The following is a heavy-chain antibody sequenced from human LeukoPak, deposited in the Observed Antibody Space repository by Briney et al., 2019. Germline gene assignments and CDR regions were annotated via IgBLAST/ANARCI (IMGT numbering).Heavy chain of an antibody. V-gene: IGHV3-64*01. Sequence: GGSLRLSCAASGFTFSSYAMHWVRQAPGKGLEYVSAISSNGGSTYYANSVKGRFTISRDNSKNTLYLQMGSLRAEDMAVYYCARGLLRYSGSFDPWGQGTLVTVSS. J-gene: IGHJ5*02. CDR1: GFTFSSYA. D-gene: IGHD3-9*01. CDR2: ISSNGGST. CDR3: ARGLLRYSGSFDP.